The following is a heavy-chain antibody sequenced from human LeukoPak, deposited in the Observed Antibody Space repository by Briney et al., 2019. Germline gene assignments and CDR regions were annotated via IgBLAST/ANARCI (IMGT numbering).Heavy chain of an antibody. CDR3: ARGGAHYYGSGSTEY. V-gene: IGHV4-38-2*02. Sequence: SETLSLTCSVSGYSISSGYYWGWIRQPPGKGLEWIGTIYHSGNTYYNPSLKSRVTISVGTSKNQFSLRLSSVTAADTAVYYCARGGAHYYGSGSTEYWGQGTLVTVSS. CDR2: IYHSGNT. CDR1: GYSISSGYY. J-gene: IGHJ4*02. D-gene: IGHD3-10*01.